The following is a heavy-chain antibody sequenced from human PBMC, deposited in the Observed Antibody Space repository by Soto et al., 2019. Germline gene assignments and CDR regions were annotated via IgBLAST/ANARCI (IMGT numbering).Heavy chain of an antibody. CDR1: GGTFSSYA. CDR2: IIPIFGNT. CDR3: ARRSPYYDFWSGSRRGWFDP. Sequence: ASVKVSCKASGGTFSSYAISWVRQAPGQGLEWMGGIIPIFGNTGYAQKFQGRVTMTRNTSISTAYMELSSLRSEDTAVYYCARRSPYYDFWSGSRRGWFDPWGQGTLVTVSS. D-gene: IGHD3-3*01. V-gene: IGHV1-8*02. J-gene: IGHJ5*02.